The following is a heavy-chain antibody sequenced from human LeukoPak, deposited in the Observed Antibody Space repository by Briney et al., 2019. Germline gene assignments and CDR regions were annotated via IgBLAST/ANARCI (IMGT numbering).Heavy chain of an antibody. CDR2: IYYSGST. V-gene: IGHV4-39*01. Sequence: SETLSLTCTVSGGSVSSYYWSWIRQPPGKGLEWIGSIYYSGSTYYNPSLKSRATISVDTSKNQFSLKLSSVTAADTAVYYCARRSVAGRNFDYWGQGTLVTVSS. J-gene: IGHJ4*02. CDR1: GGSVSSYY. D-gene: IGHD6-19*01. CDR3: ARRSVAGRNFDY.